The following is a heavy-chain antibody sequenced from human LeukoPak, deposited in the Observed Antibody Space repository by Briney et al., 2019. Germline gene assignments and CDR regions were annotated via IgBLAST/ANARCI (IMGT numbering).Heavy chain of an antibody. CDR2: ISSNGGST. D-gene: IGHD6-19*01. J-gene: IGHJ4*02. CDR1: GFTFSSYG. Sequence: GGSLRLSCAASGFTFSSYGMHWVRQAPGKGLEYVSAISSNGGSTYYANSVKGRFTISRDNSKNTLYLQMGSLRAEDMAVYYCARGNNDQQWLVTSFDYWGQGTLVTVSS. CDR3: ARGNNDQQWLVTSFDY. V-gene: IGHV3-64*01.